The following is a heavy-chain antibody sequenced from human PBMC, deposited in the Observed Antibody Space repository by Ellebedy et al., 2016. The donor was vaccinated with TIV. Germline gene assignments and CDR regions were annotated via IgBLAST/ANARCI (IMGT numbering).Heavy chain of an antibody. D-gene: IGHD6-19*01. CDR2: VYTSEST. CDR1: GCSIIDYY. Sequence: SETLSLXXAVSGCSIIDYYLSWILQPAGRRLEWIVRVYTSESTGVSTSYNPSVKSRISMSLDTSKNQLSLELTSMTAADTAVYYCVRGRIGVAEFGHWGQGILVTVSS. CDR3: VRGRIGVAEFGH. V-gene: IGHV4-59*10. J-gene: IGHJ4*02.